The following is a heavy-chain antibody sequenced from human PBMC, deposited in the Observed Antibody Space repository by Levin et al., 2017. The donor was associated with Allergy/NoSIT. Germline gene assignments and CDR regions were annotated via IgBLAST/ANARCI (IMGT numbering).Heavy chain of an antibody. J-gene: IGHJ3*02. CDR2: IWSDGSYK. CDR3: ARESLPLAYCGGDCSVAFDI. V-gene: IGHV3-33*01. CDR1: GFTFSSYG. D-gene: IGHD2-21*01. Sequence: GESLKISCAASGFTFSSYGMHWVRQAPGKGLEWVAVIWSDGSYKYYADSVKGRFTISRDNSKNTLYLQMNSLRAEDTAVYYCARESLPLAYCGGDCSVAFDIWGQGTMVTVSS.